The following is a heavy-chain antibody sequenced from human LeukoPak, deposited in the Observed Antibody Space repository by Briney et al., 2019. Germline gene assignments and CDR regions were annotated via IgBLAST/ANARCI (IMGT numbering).Heavy chain of an antibody. Sequence: GGSLRLSCAASGFTFSCYWMSWIRQAPGKGLEWVACIKQDGSEIYYVDSVKGRFTISRDNAKNSLYLQMNSLRAEDTAVYYCARGGWYYFDYWGQGTLVTVPS. CDR2: IKQDGSEI. CDR1: GFTFSCYW. J-gene: IGHJ4*02. D-gene: IGHD6-19*01. CDR3: ARGGWYYFDY. V-gene: IGHV3-7*04.